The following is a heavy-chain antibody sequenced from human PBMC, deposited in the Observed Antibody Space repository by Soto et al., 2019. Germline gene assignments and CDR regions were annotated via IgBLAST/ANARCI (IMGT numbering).Heavy chain of an antibody. CDR3: ARVKQWELLSFDY. CDR2: IFSNDEK. J-gene: IGHJ4*02. V-gene: IGHV2-26*01. D-gene: IGHD1-26*01. CDR1: GFSLSNARMG. Sequence: QVTFKESGPVLVKPTETLTLTCTVSGFSLSNARMGVSWIRQPPGKALEWLAHIFSNDEKSSSTSLKSRLTISKDTSKGQVVLTMTNMDPVDTATYYCARVKQWELLSFDYWGKGTLVTVSS.